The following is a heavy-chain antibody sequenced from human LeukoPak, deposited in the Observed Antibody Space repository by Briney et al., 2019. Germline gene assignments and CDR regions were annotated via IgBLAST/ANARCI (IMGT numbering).Heavy chain of an antibody. J-gene: IGHJ4*02. V-gene: IGHV4-34*01. CDR3: ASLFYDSSGYYYFGQKYYFDY. Sequence: SETLSLTCAVYGGSFSGYYWSWIRQPPGKGLEWIGEINHSGSTNYNPSLKSRVTLSVDTSKNQFSLELSAVAAADTAVYYCASLFYDSSGYYYFGQKYYFDYWGQGTLVTVSS. D-gene: IGHD3-22*01. CDR1: GGSFSGYY. CDR2: INHSGST.